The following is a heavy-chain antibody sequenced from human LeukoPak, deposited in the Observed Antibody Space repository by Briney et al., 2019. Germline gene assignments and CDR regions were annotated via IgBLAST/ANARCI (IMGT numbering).Heavy chain of an antibody. Sequence: GASVKVSCKASGYTFTSYGISWVRQAPGQGLEWMGWINPNSGGTNYAQKFQGRVTMTRDTSISTAYMELSRLRSDDTAVYYCARESSSSWYWFDPWGQGTLVTVSS. CDR1: GYTFTSYG. D-gene: IGHD6-13*01. V-gene: IGHV1-2*02. CDR2: INPNSGGT. CDR3: ARESSSSWYWFDP. J-gene: IGHJ5*02.